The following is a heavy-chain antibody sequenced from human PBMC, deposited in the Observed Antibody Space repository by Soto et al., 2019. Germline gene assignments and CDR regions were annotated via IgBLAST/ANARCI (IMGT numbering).Heavy chain of an antibody. V-gene: IGHV5-10-1*01. CDR3: ASRWGPGSDVWFDP. CDR2: IDPSDSYS. CDR1: GYSFTSYW. D-gene: IGHD3-10*01. J-gene: IGHJ5*02. Sequence: GESLKISCKGSGYSFTSYWINWVRQMPGKGLEWMGRIDPSDSYSYYSPSFQGHVTISADKSTTTAYLQWSSLKASDTAMYYCASRWGPGSDVWFDPWGQETLFTVS.